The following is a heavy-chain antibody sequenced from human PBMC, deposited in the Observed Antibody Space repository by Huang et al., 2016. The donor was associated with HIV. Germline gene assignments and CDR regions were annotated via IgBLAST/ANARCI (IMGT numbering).Heavy chain of an antibody. CDR1: GYTFTSYA. V-gene: IGHV1-18*01. J-gene: IGHJ3*02. CDR3: ARDKYFDRCGYRDAFDI. Sequence: QVQLVQSGPEVKKPGTSVKVSCKTSGYTFTSYAISWVRKAPGQGFEWMGWIRAQNGNKRDAEMVQGRVTMTIDTSTNTAYMELRSLRSDDTAVYYCARDKYFDRCGYRDAFDIWGRGTLVTVSS. D-gene: IGHD3-9*01. CDR2: IRAQNGNK.